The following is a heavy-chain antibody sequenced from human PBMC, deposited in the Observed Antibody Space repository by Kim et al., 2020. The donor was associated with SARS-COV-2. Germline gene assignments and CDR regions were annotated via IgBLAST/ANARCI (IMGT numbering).Heavy chain of an antibody. CDR3: ARKVGDY. V-gene: IGHV7-4-1*02. Sequence: NTGNPTYAQGFTGRFVFSLDTSVSTAYLQISSLKAEDTAVYYCARKVGDYWGQGTLVTVSS. CDR2: NTGNP. J-gene: IGHJ4*02.